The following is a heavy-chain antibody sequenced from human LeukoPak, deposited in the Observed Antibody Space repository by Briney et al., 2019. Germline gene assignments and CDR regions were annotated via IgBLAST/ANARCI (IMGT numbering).Heavy chain of an antibody. CDR1: GFTFSSYG. D-gene: IGHD4-17*01. CDR2: ISYDGSNK. Sequence: PGGSLRLSCAASGFTFSSYGMHWVRQAPGKGLEWVAVISYDGSNKYYADSVKGRFTISRDNSKNTLYLQMNSLRAEDTAVYYCAKDSTYGAFDIWGQGTMVTASS. J-gene: IGHJ3*02. V-gene: IGHV3-30*18. CDR3: AKDSTYGAFDI.